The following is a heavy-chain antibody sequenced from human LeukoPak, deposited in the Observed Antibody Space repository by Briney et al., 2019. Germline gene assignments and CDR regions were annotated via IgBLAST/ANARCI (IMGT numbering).Heavy chain of an antibody. CDR3: ARDRVHFDYVWGTAGGMDV. V-gene: IGHV1-18*01. D-gene: IGHD3-16*01. CDR1: GYTFTRTG. J-gene: IGHJ6*02. CDR2: ISGFSGDT. Sequence: ASVKVSCKASGYTFTRTGISWVRQAPGQGLEWMGWISGFSGDTSYAQKVQGRVNMTTDTSTSTAYMELRSLRSDGTAVYYCARDRVHFDYVWGTAGGMDVWGQGTTVTVSS.